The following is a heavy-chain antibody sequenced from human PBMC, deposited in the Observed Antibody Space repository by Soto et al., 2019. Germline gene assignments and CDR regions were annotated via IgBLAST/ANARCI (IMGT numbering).Heavy chain of an antibody. CDR3: ARAPYYDYVWGSYPQYYFDC. V-gene: IGHV4-30-2*01. CDR1: GGSISSGGYS. Sequence: QLQLQESGSGLVKPSQTLSLTCAVSGGSISSGGYSWSWIRQPPGKGLEWIGYIYHSGSTYYNPSLKSRVTISVDRYKNQFSLKLSSVTAADTAVYYCARAPYYDYVWGSYPQYYFDCWGQGTLVTVSS. J-gene: IGHJ4*02. D-gene: IGHD3-16*02. CDR2: IYHSGST.